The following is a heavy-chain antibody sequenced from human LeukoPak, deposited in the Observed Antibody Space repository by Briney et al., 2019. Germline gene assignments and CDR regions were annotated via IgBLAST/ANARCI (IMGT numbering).Heavy chain of an antibody. CDR2: INSDGSWT. D-gene: IGHD2/OR15-2a*01. CDR3: VSFYETY. J-gene: IGHJ4*02. CDR1: GNYW. V-gene: IGHV3-74*01. Sequence: GGSLRLSCAASGNYWMHWVRQVPGKGLVWVSHINSDGSWTSYADSVKGRFTISKDNAKNTVYLQMNSPRAEDTAVYYCVSFYETYWGRGTLVTVSS.